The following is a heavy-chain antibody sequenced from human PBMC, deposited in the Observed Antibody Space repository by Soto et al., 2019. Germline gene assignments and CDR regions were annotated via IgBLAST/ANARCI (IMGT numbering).Heavy chain of an antibody. Sequence: GGSLRLSCAASGFTFSSYGMHWVRQAPGKGLEWVAVISYDGSNKYYADSVKGRFTISRDNSKNTLYLQMNSLRAEDTAVYYCAKQAGLGYCSSTSCFPLNYWGQGTLVTVSS. CDR3: AKQAGLGYCSSTSCFPLNY. D-gene: IGHD2-2*01. CDR1: GFTFSSYG. J-gene: IGHJ4*02. CDR2: ISYDGSNK. V-gene: IGHV3-30*18.